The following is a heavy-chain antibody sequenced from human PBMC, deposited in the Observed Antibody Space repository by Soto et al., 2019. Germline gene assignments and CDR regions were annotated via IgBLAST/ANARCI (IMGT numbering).Heavy chain of an antibody. J-gene: IGHJ6*02. D-gene: IGHD1-1*01. CDR2: IYYSGST. CDR1: GGSINSGGYY. CDR3: ARTRNLDV. V-gene: IGHV4-31*03. Sequence: PSETLSLTCTVSGGSINSGGYYWSWIRQHPGKGLEWIGYIYYSGSTYYNPSLKSRVTISIDTSKNQFSLNLSSVTAADTAVYYCARTRNLDVWGQGTTVTVSS.